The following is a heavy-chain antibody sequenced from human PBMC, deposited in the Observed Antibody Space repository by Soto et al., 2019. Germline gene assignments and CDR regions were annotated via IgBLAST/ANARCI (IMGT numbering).Heavy chain of an antibody. D-gene: IGHD3-9*01. CDR3: STGYYDILTGYPARMYYFDY. Sequence: ASVKVSCKASGGTFSSYAISWVRQAPGQGLEWMGGIIPIFGTANYAQKFQGRVTITADKSTSTAYMELSSLRSEDTAVYYCSTGYYDILTGYPARMYYFDYWGQGTLVTVSS. V-gene: IGHV1-69*06. J-gene: IGHJ4*02. CDR2: IIPIFGTA. CDR1: GGTFSSYA.